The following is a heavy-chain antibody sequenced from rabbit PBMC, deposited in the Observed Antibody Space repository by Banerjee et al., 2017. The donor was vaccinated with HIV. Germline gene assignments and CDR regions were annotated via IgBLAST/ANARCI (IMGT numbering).Heavy chain of an antibody. J-gene: IGHJ4*01. V-gene: IGHV1S40*01. D-gene: IGHD4-2*01. CDR3: ARDGHNAAGGFYFDL. CDR2: IYAGSSGNT. CDR1: GLDFSSGYW. Sequence: QSLEESGGDLVQPEGSLTLTCKASGLDFSSGYWMCWVRQAPGKGLEWIACIYAGSSGNTYYASWAKGRFTISKTSSTTVTLQMTSLTAADTATYFCARDGHNAAGGFYFDLRGPGTLVTVS.